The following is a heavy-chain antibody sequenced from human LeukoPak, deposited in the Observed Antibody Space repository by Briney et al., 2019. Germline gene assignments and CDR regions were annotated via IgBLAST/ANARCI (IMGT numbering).Heavy chain of an antibody. CDR3: ARGDEDYVWGSYRSYYFDY. V-gene: IGHV4-34*01. CDR1: GGSFSGYY. CDR2: INHSGST. Sequence: PSETLSLTCAVYGGSFSGYYWSWIRQPPGKGLEWIGEINHSGSTNYNPSLKSRVTISVDTSKNQFSLKLSSVTAADTAVYYCARGDEDYVWGSYRSYYFDYWGQGTLVTVSS. J-gene: IGHJ4*02. D-gene: IGHD3-16*02.